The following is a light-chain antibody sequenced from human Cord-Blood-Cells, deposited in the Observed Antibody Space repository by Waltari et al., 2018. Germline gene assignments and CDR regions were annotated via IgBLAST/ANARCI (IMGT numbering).Light chain of an antibody. CDR3: CSYAGSYVV. Sequence: QSALIQPRSVSGSPGQSVTTPCTGNSRDAGGFNSVSWYQQHPGKAPKLMIYDVSKRPSGVPDRFSGSKSGNTASLTISGLQAEDEADYYCCSYAGSYVVFGGGTKLTVL. J-gene: IGLJ2*01. V-gene: IGLV2-11*01. CDR1: SRDAGGFNS. CDR2: DVS.